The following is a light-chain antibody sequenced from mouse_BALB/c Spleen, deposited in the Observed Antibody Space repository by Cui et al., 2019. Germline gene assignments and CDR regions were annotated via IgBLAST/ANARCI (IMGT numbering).Light chain of an antibody. CDR1: EDDNKM. CDR3: LQYDKLRT. Sequence: ETQMTQSPSSLFASRGDKVIRTRKASEDDNKMIAWYQHTPEKAHRLLIHCTTPLPPGTPSRFSGSGSGRDYSFSISNLEPEDIATYYFLQYDKLRTFGGGTKLEIK. J-gene: IGKJ1*01. CDR2: CTT. V-gene: IGKV19-93*01.